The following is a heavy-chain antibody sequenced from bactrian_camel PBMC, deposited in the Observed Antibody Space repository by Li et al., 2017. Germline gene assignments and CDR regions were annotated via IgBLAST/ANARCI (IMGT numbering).Heavy chain of an antibody. CDR2: MVVGGVDW. Sequence: QLVESGGGLVQPGGSLRLSCVVSESIFSRYWIHWVRQAPGKGFEWVATMVVGGVDWYYQDSLKGRFTISKDNAKNTLYLQMNSLKPEDTAVYYCAADPSRELWVGYPPYKYWGQGTQVTVS. CDR1: ESIFSRYW. J-gene: IGHJ4*01. CDR3: AADPSRELWVGYPPYKY. D-gene: IGHD5*01. V-gene: IGHV3S1*01.